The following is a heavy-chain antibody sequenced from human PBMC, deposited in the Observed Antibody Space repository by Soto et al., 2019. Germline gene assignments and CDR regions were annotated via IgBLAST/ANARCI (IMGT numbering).Heavy chain of an antibody. CDR2: ISSSSSTI. Sequence: EVQLVESGGGLVQPGGSLILSCAASGFTFSHYSMNWVRQDPGKGLEWVSYISSSSSTIYYADSVKGRFTSARDNAKNSLFLQMNSLRAEDTAVYYCAKDIDVGGQGTLVTVSS. J-gene: IGHJ4*02. CDR1: GFTFSHYS. D-gene: IGHD2-15*01. CDR3: AKDIDV. V-gene: IGHV3-48*01.